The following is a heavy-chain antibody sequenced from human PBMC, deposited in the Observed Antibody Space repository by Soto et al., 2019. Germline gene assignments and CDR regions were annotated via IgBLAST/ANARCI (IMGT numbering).Heavy chain of an antibody. Sequence: GGSLRLSCAASGFTFSSYAMHWVRQAPGKGLEWVAVISYDGSNKYYADSVKGRFTISRDNSKNTLYLQMNSLRAEHTAVYYWASLSSGLTWGQGTLVTVSS. J-gene: IGHJ5*02. V-gene: IGHV3-30-3*01. CDR1: GFTFSSYA. CDR2: ISYDGSNK. CDR3: ASLSSGLT. D-gene: IGHD6-19*01.